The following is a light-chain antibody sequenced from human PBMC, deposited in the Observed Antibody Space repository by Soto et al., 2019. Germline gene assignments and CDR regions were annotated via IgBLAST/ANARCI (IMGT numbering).Light chain of an antibody. V-gene: IGLV2-14*01. J-gene: IGLJ1*01. CDR1: SSDIGDYDY. CDR3: TSYTSINIYF. CDR2: EVV. Sequence: QSVLTQPASVSASPGQSITISCTGTSSDIGDYDYVSWYQQHPGKAPKLIIYEVVNRPSGVSDRFSGSKSGNTASLTISGLQSEDEADYYCTSYTSINIYFFGTGTKVTGL.